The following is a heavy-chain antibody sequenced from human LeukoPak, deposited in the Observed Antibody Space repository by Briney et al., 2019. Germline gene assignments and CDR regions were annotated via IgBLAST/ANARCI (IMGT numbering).Heavy chain of an antibody. V-gene: IGHV3-53*01. CDR2: LYSGGTT. CDR1: GFTFNTYA. Sequence: PGGSLRLSCAASGFTFNTYAMSWVRQAPGKGLEWVSVLYSGGTTYYADSVKGRFTISRDNSKNTLFLQMNSLRAEDTAVYYCARMAVWGSYRLDYWGQGTLVTVSS. D-gene: IGHD3-16*02. CDR3: ARMAVWGSYRLDY. J-gene: IGHJ4*02.